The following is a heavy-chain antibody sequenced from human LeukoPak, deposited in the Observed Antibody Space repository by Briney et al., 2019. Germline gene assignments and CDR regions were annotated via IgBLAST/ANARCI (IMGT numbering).Heavy chain of an antibody. CDR2: VYTSGST. CDR3: ARTHGYAIFSY. Sequence: SETLSLTCTVSGGSISSYYWNWIRQPAGKGLEWIGRVYTSGSTNYNPSLKSRVTMSLDTSKNQFSLRLTSVTAADTAVYYCARTHGYAIFSYSGQGTLVTVSS. D-gene: IGHD3-9*01. J-gene: IGHJ4*02. V-gene: IGHV4-4*07. CDR1: GGSISSYY.